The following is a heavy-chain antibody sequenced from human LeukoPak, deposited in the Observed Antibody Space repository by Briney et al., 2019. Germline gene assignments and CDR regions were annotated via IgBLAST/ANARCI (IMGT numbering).Heavy chain of an antibody. Sequence: GGSRRLSCAASALTFSSYSTNWVRQAPGEGREWVGLIKRKTDGGTTDYAAPVKGRFTISRDDSKNTLYLQMNSLKTEDTAVYYCTAYGSGAIWGQGTLVTVSS. J-gene: IGHJ4*02. CDR3: TAYGSGAI. D-gene: IGHD3-10*01. CDR1: ALTFSSYS. V-gene: IGHV3-15*01. CDR2: IKRKTDGGTT.